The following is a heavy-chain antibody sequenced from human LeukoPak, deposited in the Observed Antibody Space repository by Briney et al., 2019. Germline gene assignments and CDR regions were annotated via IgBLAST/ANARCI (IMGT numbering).Heavy chain of an antibody. CDR1: GCSSSSYH. D-gene: IGHD6-6*01. Sequence: SETLSLTCTVSGCSSSSYHWSWIRQPPGKGLEWIGYIYDSGSSNYNPSLKSRVTISVDTSKNQLSLKLTSVTAADTAVYYCARHAYTRSSVFYYGMDVWGQGTTVTVSS. V-gene: IGHV4-59*08. CDR3: ARHAYTRSSVFYYGMDV. CDR2: IYDSGSS. J-gene: IGHJ6*02.